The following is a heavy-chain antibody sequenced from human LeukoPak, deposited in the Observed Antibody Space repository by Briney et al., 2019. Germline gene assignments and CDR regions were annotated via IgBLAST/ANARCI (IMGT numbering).Heavy chain of an antibody. CDR3: ARLSDRNWGHPPDY. V-gene: IGHV5-51*01. CDR1: GYSFTSYW. D-gene: IGHD7-27*01. J-gene: IGHJ4*02. Sequence: GESLKISCKSSGYSFTSYWIGWVRQMPGKSLEWMGIIYPGDSDTRYSPSFQGQVTISADKSISTAYLQWSSLKAPDTAMYYCARLSDRNWGHPPDYWGQGTLVTVSS. CDR2: IYPGDSDT.